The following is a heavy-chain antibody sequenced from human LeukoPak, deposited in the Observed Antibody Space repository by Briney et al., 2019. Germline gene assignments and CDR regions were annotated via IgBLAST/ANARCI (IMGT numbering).Heavy chain of an antibody. V-gene: IGHV3-23*01. J-gene: IGHJ4*02. D-gene: IGHD3-9*01. CDR2: LSSSGGNP. CDR3: AKDTVRYFDWLIFDY. CDR1: GFTFGNYA. Sequence: PGGSLRLSCAASGFTFGNYAMNWVRQAPGKGLEWVSSLSSSGGNPNYADSVKGRFTISRDNSKNTLYLQMNSLRAEDTAVYYCAKDTVRYFDWLIFDYWGQGTLVTVSS.